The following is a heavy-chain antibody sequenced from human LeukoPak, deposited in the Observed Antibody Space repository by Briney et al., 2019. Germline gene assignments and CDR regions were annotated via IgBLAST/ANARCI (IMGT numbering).Heavy chain of an antibody. CDR1: GGTFSSYA. Sequence: GASVKVSCKASGGTFSSYAISWVRQAPGQGLEWMGGIIPIFGTANYAQKFRGRVTITADESTSTAYMELSSLRSEDTAVYYCARVKYYDILTGYSYYFDYWGQGTLVTVSS. CDR2: IIPIFGTA. D-gene: IGHD3-9*01. J-gene: IGHJ4*02. CDR3: ARVKYYDILTGYSYYFDY. V-gene: IGHV1-69*01.